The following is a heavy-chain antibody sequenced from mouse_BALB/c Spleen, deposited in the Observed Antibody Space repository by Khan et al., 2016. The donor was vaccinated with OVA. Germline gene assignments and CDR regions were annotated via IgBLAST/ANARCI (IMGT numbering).Heavy chain of an antibody. CDR3: VRCSSNSRLAY. D-gene: IGHD2-5*01. CDR2: ISTYYGDA. J-gene: IGHJ3*01. CDR1: GYTFTDFA. Sequence: QVQLQQSGAELVRPGVSVKISCKGSGYTFTDFAMHWVKQSHAKSLEWIGVISTYYGDATNNQKFKGTDTMTVDKSSSTAYMEHARPTTEDSALHYCVRCSSNSRLAYWGQGTLVTVSA. V-gene: IGHV1S137*01.